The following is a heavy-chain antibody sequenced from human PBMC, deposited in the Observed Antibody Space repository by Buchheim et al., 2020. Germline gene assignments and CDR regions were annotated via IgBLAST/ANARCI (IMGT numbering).Heavy chain of an antibody. CDR1: GFTFSSYG. V-gene: IGHV3-33*01. D-gene: IGHD4-17*01. J-gene: IGHJ4*02. CDR2: IWYDGSNK. CDR3: AREAMTTENTPSDYFDY. Sequence: QVQLVESGGGVFQPGRSLRLSCAASGFTFSSYGMHWVRQAPGKGLECVAVIWYDGSNKYYADSAKGRFTISRDNSKNTLYLQMNGLRAEDTAVYYCAREAMTTENTPSDYFDYWGQGTL.